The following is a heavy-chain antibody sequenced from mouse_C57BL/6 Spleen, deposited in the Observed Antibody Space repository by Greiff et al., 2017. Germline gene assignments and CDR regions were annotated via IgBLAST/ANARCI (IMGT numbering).Heavy chain of an antibody. CDR1: GFTFSSYG. CDR3: TMGGGIYDGYNGEGYFGY. J-gene: IGHJ2*01. CDR2: ISSGGSYT. V-gene: IGHV5-6*01. D-gene: IGHD2-3*01. Sequence: EVQVVESGGDLVKPGGSLKLSCAASGFTFSSYGMSWVRQTPDKRLEWVATISSGGSYTYYPDSVKGRFTISRDNAENTLYLQLSSLKSEDTAMYYCTMGGGIYDGYNGEGYFGYWGQGTTLTVSS.